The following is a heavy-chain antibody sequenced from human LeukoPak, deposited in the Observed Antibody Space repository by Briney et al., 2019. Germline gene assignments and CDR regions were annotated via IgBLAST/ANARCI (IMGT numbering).Heavy chain of an antibody. J-gene: IGHJ4*02. CDR3: ARGLYSSSWYFDY. D-gene: IGHD6-13*01. CDR2: ISAYNGDT. V-gene: IGHV1-18*01. CDR1: GYTFNSYG. Sequence: ASVKVSCKASGYTFNSYGINWVRQAPGQGLEWMGWISAYNGDTNNAQSLQGRVTMTTDTSTTTAYMKLRSLRSDDTAVYYCARGLYSSSWYFDYWGQGTLVTVSS.